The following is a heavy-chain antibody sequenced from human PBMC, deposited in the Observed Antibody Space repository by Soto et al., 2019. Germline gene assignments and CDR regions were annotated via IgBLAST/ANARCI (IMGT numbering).Heavy chain of an antibody. CDR1: GDSISSDYYH. CDR2: IHHSRSI. D-gene: IGHD2-21*02. J-gene: IGHJ6*02. V-gene: IGHV4-30-4*08. CDR3: AREDDGGDSLDI. Sequence: QVQLQQSGPGLVKPSQTLSLTCTVSGDSISSDYYHWTWIRQSPGKGLAWIGYIHHSRSILYNPSLKSRVTISVDTSMNHFSLQLPAVTAADTAVYFCAREDDGGDSLDIWGQGTMVTVAS.